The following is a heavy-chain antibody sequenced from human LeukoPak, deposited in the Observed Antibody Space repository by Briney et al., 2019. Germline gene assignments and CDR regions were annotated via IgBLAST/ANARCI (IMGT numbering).Heavy chain of an antibody. CDR1: GYTFTSYG. CDR2: ISAYNGNT. V-gene: IGHV1-18*01. J-gene: IGHJ4*02. D-gene: IGHD3-22*01. Sequence: ASVKVSCKASGYTFTSYGISWVRQAPGQGLEWMGWISAYNGNTNYAQKPQGRVTMTTDTSTSTAYMELRSLRSDDTAVYYCARDGKTMIIDPCDYWGQGTLVTVSS. CDR3: ARDGKTMIIDPCDY.